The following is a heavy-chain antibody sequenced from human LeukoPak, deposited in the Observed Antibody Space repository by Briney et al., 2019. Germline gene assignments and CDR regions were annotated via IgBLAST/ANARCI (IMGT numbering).Heavy chain of an antibody. Sequence: PSETLSLTCTVSGGSISGYYWSWIRQPPGKGLEWIGYIYTSGNTNFNPSLKSRVTISVDTSKNQFSLKLSSVTAEDTAVYYCARDVSWGIAVAGSKGWFDPWGQGTLVTVSS. J-gene: IGHJ5*02. CDR1: GGSISGYY. V-gene: IGHV4-4*09. CDR3: ARDVSWGIAVAGSKGWFDP. CDR2: IYTSGNT. D-gene: IGHD6-19*01.